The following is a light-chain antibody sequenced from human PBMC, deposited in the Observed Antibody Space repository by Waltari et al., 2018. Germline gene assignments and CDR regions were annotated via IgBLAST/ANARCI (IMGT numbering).Light chain of an antibody. V-gene: IGLV1-40*01. Sequence: QSVLTQPPSVSGAPGQRVTISCTGTSSSFGAGFDVHWYQQLPGTVPKLLMYCNSNLPSGVPDRFSGSKSGTSASLSITGLQAEDEADYYCQCYDSSLSAVVFGGGTKLTVL. CDR1: SSSFGAGFD. J-gene: IGLJ2*01. CDR2: CNS. CDR3: QCYDSSLSAVV.